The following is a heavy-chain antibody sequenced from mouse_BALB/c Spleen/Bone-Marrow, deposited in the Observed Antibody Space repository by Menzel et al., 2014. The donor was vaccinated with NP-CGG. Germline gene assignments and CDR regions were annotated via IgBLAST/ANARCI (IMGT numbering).Heavy chain of an antibody. CDR1: GYPFTSYN. CDR2: IDPYNGGT. D-gene: IGHD1-1*01. J-gene: IGHJ3*01. Sequence: EVQLQESGPELVKPGASVKVSCKASGYPFTSYNMYWVKQSHGKSLEWIGYIDPYNGGTSYNQKFKGKATLTVDKSSSTAYMHLNSLTSEDSAVYYCARDNYYGSSTEFAYWGQGTLVTVSA. CDR3: ARDNYYGSSTEFAY. V-gene: IGHV1S135*01.